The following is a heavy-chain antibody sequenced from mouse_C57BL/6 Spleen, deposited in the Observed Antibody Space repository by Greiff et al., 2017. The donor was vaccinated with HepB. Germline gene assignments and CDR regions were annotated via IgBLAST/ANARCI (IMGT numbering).Heavy chain of an antibody. CDR2: IYPGDGDT. Sequence: QVQLQQSGPELVKPGASVKISCKASGYAFSSSWMNWVKQRPGKGLEWIGRIYPGDGDTNYNGKFKGKATLTADKSSSTAYMQLSSLTSEDSAVYFCARRYYYGSRGDYFDYWGQGTTLTVSS. V-gene: IGHV1-82*01. CDR1: GYAFSSSW. D-gene: IGHD1-1*01. CDR3: ARRYYYGSRGDYFDY. J-gene: IGHJ2*01.